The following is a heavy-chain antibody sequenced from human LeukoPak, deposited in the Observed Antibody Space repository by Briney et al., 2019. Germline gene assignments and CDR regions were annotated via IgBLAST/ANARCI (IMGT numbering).Heavy chain of an antibody. CDR3: ARVPYYYDSSGYNDY. V-gene: IGHV4-59*01. CDR1: GGSISSYY. CDR2: IYYSGST. Sequence: PSETLSLTCTVSGGSISSYYWSWIRQPPGKGLEWIGYIYYSGSTNYNPSLKSRVTISVDTSKNQFSLMLSSVTAADTAVYYCARVPYYYDSSGYNDYWGQGTLVTVSS. J-gene: IGHJ4*02. D-gene: IGHD3-22*01.